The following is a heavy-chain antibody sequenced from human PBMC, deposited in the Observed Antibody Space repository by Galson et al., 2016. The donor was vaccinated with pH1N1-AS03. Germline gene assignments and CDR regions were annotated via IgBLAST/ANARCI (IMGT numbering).Heavy chain of an antibody. D-gene: IGHD6-19*01. CDR2: ISSSSSYI. CDR3: ARRSAAVSGTGCVDV. V-gene: IGHV3-21*01. CDR1: GFTFRTYG. J-gene: IGHJ6*02. Sequence: SLRLSCAASGFTFRTYGMNRVRQAPGKGLEWVSSISSSSSYIYYADSVKGRFTISRDNARNSLYLQMNSLRAEDTAVYSCARRSAAVSGTGCVDVWGQGTTVTVSS.